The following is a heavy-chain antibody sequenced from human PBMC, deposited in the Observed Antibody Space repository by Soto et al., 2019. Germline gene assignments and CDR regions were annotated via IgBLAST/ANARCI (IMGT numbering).Heavy chain of an antibody. CDR3: ARLGGYYQALDS. V-gene: IGHV4-59*08. CDR1: GGSLSSYY. J-gene: IGHJ4*02. D-gene: IGHD3-3*01. CDR2: IYYAGST. Sequence: SETLSLTCTVSGGSLSSYYWSWIRQPPGKGLEWIGYIYYAGSTTYNPSLKSRVTISLDTSKNQFSLELKTVTAADTAVYYCARLGGYYQALDSWGQGTLVTVSS.